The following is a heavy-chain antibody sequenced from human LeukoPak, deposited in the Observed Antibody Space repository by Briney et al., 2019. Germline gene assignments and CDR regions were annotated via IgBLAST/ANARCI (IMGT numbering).Heavy chain of an antibody. CDR2: ISSSSSYI. V-gene: IGHV3-21*01. J-gene: IGHJ4*02. CDR1: GFSFSSES. CDR3: ARDMVAGFDY. Sequence: VGSLRLCCTASGFSFSSESRNWVPHAPGKGLEWVSYISSSSSYIYYAGSVKGRFTISRDNAKNSLYLQMNRLRAEDTAVYYCARDMVAGFDYWGQGTLVTVSS. D-gene: IGHD6-19*01.